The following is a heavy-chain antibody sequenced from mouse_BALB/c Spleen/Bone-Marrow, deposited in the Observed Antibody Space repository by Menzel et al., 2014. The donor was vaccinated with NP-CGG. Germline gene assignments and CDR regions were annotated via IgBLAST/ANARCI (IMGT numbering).Heavy chain of an antibody. CDR3: ARRDYYGSTYGFDY. J-gene: IGHJ2*01. D-gene: IGHD1-1*01. CDR1: GYSLTSYY. Sequence: QVYVKQPGPELVKPGASVKISCKASGYSLTSYYIHWVKQRPGQGLEWIGWIFPRNGSTKYNEKFKGKATLTADTSSSTAYMQLSSLTSEDSAVYFCARRDYYGSTYGFDYWGQGTTLTVSS. CDR2: IFPRNGST. V-gene: IGHV1-66*01.